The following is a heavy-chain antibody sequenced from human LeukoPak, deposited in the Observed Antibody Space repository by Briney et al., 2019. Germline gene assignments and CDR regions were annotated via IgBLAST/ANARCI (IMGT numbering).Heavy chain of an antibody. Sequence: SETLSLTCTVSGGSISSSSYYWGWIRQPPGKGLEWIGSIYYSGSTYYNPSLKSRVTISVDTSKNQFSLKLSSVTAADTAVYYCASVNYYDSGGYDYWGQGTLVTVSS. CDR3: ASVNYYDSGGYDY. V-gene: IGHV4-39*01. CDR1: GGSISSSSYY. J-gene: IGHJ4*02. CDR2: IYYSGST. D-gene: IGHD3-22*01.